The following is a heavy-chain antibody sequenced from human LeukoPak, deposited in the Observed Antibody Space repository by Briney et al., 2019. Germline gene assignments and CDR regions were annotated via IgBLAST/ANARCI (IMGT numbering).Heavy chain of an antibody. CDR1: GGSFSGYY. Sequence: SETLSLTCAVYGGSFSGYYWSWIRQPPGKGLEWIGEINHSGSTNYNPSLKSRVTISVDTSKDQFSLKLSSVTAADTAVYYCASSTSFRPPRKYYYYMDVWGKGTTVTVSS. CDR2: INHSGST. V-gene: IGHV4-34*01. D-gene: IGHD2-2*01. J-gene: IGHJ6*03. CDR3: ASSTSFRPPRKYYYYMDV.